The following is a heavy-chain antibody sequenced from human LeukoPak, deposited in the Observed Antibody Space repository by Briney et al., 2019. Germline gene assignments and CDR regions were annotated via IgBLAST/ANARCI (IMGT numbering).Heavy chain of an antibody. CDR2: IYYTGST. D-gene: IGHD6-13*01. J-gene: IGHJ5*02. V-gene: IGHV4-59*12. CDR1: GGSISTYY. Sequence: SETLSLTCTVSGGSISTYYWSWIRQPPGKGLEWIGYIYYTGSTSYNPSLNSRVTMSVDTSKNQFSLKLSSVTAADTAVYYCARVDKSSSWYRNWFDPWGQGTLVTVSS. CDR3: ARVDKSSSWYRNWFDP.